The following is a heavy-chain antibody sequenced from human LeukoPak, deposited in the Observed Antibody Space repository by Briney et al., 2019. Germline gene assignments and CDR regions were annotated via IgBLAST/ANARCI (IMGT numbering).Heavy chain of an antibody. V-gene: IGHV3-15*01. Sequence: GGSLRLSCAASGFTFSNAYMTWVRQAPGKGLEWVGRIKSKTDGGTTDYAAPVKGRFTISRDDSKNTMYLQMNSLKTEDTAVYYCTTYLEGGSYSLGYWGQGTLVTVSS. J-gene: IGHJ4*02. CDR1: GFTFSNAY. CDR3: TTYLEGGSYSLGY. D-gene: IGHD1-26*01. CDR2: IKSKTDGGTT.